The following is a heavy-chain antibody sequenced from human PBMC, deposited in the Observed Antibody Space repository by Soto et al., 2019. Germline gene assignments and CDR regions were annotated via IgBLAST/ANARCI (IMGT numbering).Heavy chain of an antibody. J-gene: IGHJ4*02. D-gene: IGHD3-10*01. CDR1: VGSISSGAYD. CDR3: ARGAPPAITMVRGVKTDYFDY. Sequence: SENLSVSCTVSVGSISSGAYDWSWIRQHPGKGMEWIGYIYYSGSTYYNPSLKSRVTISVDTSKNQFSLKLSSVTAADTAVYYCARGAPPAITMVRGVKTDYFDYWGQGTMVTVSS. CDR2: IYYSGST. V-gene: IGHV4-31*03.